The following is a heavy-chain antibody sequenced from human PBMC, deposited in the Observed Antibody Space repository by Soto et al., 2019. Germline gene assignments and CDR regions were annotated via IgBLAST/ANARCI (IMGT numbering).Heavy chain of an antibody. V-gene: IGHV3-53*04. D-gene: IGHD4-17*01. CDR3: ARDSTMTTADY. CDR2: IYSSGAT. CDR1: GFTVSSNY. J-gene: IGHJ4*02. Sequence: GGSLRLSCAASGFTVSSNYMTWVRQAPGKGLEWVSVIYSSGATYYADSVKGRFTISRHNSKNTLYLQMNSLRTEDTAIYYCARDSTMTTADYWGQGTLVTVS.